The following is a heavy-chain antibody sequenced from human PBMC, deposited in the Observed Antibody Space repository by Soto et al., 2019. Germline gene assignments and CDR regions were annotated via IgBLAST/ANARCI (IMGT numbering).Heavy chain of an antibody. CDR3: AHLVFLWFGELSAEYFQH. D-gene: IGHD3-10*01. V-gene: IGHV2-5*02. CDR2: IYWDDGK. J-gene: IGHJ1*01. Sequence: QITLKESGPTLVKPTQTLTLTCTFSGFSLSTSGVGVGWIRQPPGKALEWLALIYWDDGKRYSPSLKSRLTTTKDTSKHQVVLTLTNVDPVDTATYYSAHLVFLWFGELSAEYFQHWGQGTLVTVSS. CDR1: GFSLSTSGVG.